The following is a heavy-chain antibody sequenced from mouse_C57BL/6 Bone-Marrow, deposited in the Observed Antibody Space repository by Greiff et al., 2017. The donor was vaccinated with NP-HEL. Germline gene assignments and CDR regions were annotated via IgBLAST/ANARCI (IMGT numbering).Heavy chain of an antibody. CDR3: ARDGPYDGFRMDY. CDR1: GFTFSDFY. V-gene: IGHV7-1*01. Sequence: EVQLVESGGGLVQSGRSLRLSCATSGFTFSDFYMEWVRQAPGKGLEWIAASRHKANDYTTEYSSSVKGRFIVSRDTSQSILYLQMNTLRAEDTAIYYCARDGPYDGFRMDYWGQGTSVTVSS. D-gene: IGHD2-3*01. J-gene: IGHJ4*01. CDR2: SRHKANDYTT.